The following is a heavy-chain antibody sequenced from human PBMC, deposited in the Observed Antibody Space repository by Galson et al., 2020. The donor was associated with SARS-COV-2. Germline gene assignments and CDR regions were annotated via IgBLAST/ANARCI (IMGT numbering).Heavy chain of an antibody. CDR1: GFTFSSYS. Sequence: GESLKISCAASGFTFSSYSMNWVRQAPGKGLEWVSSISSSSSYIYYADPVKGRFTISRDNAKNSLYLQMNSLRAEDTAVYYCASALCPGIVVAGTFDYWGQGTLVTVSS. CDR2: ISSSSSYI. D-gene: IGHD6-19*01. CDR3: ASALCPGIVVAGTFDY. V-gene: IGHV3-21*01. J-gene: IGHJ4*02.